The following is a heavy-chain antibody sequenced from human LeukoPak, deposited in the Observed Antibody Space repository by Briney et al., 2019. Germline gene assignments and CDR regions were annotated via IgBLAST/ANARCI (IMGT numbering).Heavy chain of an antibody. CDR3: ARDPRRGYDSSGYYYDYYYGMDV. Sequence: GGSLRLSCAASGFTVSSNYMSWVRQAPGKGLEWVSVIYSGGSTYYADSVKGRFTISRDNSKNTLYLQMNSLRAEDTAVYYCARDPRRGYDSSGYYYDYYYGMDVWGQGTTVTVSS. CDR1: GFTVSSNY. D-gene: IGHD3-22*01. V-gene: IGHV3-53*01. CDR2: IYSGGST. J-gene: IGHJ6*02.